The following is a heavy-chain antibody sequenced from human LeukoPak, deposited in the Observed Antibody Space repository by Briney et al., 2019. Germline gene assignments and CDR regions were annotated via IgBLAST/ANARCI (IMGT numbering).Heavy chain of an antibody. CDR2: IKQDGSEK. CDR1: GFTFSSHW. D-gene: IGHD5-24*01. V-gene: IGHV3-7*01. J-gene: IGHJ2*01. CDR3: ARARGDGYQWYFDL. Sequence: PGGSLRLSCAASGFTFSSHWMNWVRQAPGKGLEWVANIKQDGSEKNYVDFVKGRFTISRDNAKNSLDLQMNSRRAEDTAMYYCARARGDGYQWYFDLWGRGTLVTVSS.